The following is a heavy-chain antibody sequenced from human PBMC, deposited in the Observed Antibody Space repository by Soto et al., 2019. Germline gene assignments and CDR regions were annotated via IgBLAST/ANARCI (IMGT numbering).Heavy chain of an antibody. V-gene: IGHV1-24*01. D-gene: IGHD4-17*01. CDR3: ATLSTVTTNYYYYYYMDV. J-gene: IGHJ6*03. CDR1: GYTLTELS. CDR2: FDPEDGET. Sequence: ASVKVSCKVSGYTLTELSMHWVRQAPGKGLEWKGGFDPEDGETIYAQKFQGRVTMTEDTSTDTAYMELSSLRSEDTAVYYCATLSTVTTNYYYYYYMDVWGKGTTVTVSS.